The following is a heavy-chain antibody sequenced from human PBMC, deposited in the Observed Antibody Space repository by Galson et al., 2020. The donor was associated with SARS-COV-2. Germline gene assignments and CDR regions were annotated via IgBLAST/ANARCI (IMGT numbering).Heavy chain of an antibody. CDR3: ARGGIQLWDPLDY. D-gene: IGHD5-18*01. CDR2: IYHSGST. J-gene: IGHJ4*02. CDR1: GYSISSGSY. Sequence: SETLSLTCAVSGYSISSGSYWGWIRQPPGKGLEWIGSIYHSGSTYYNPSLKSRVTISVDTSKNQFSLKLSSVTAADTAVYYCARGGIQLWDPLDYWGQGTLVTVSS. V-gene: IGHV4-38-2*01.